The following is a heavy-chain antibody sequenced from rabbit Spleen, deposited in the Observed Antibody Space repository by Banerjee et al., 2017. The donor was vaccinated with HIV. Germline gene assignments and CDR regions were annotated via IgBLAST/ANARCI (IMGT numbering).Heavy chain of an antibody. J-gene: IGHJ4*01. CDR1: GFSFSSSYY. CDR3: ARASNNYGEFDL. D-gene: IGHD6-1*01. Sequence: EQLEESGGGLVKPEGSLTLTCTASGFSFSSSYYMCWVRQAPGKGLEWIACISAGSSGSTYYASWAKGRFTISKTSSTTVTLQMTSLSAADSATYFCARASNNYGEFDLWGPGTLVTVS. V-gene: IGHV1S45*01. CDR2: ISAGSSGST.